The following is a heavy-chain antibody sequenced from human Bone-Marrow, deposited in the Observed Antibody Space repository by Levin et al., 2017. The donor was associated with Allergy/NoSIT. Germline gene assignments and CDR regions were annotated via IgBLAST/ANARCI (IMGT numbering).Heavy chain of an antibody. CDR2: ISYDGSNK. J-gene: IGHJ4*02. CDR1: GFTFSSYG. D-gene: IGHD5-12*01. CDR3: AKDRIVATITVGGPFDH. Sequence: GGSLRLSCAASGFTFSSYGMHWVRQAPGKGLEWVAVISYDGSNKYYADSVKGRFTISRDNSKNTLYLQMNSLRAEDTAVYYCAKDRIVATITVGGPFDHWGQGTLVTVSS. V-gene: IGHV3-30*18.